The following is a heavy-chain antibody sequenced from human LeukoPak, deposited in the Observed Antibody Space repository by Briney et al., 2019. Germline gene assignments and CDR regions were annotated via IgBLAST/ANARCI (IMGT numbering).Heavy chain of an antibody. CDR3: ARVSGRITIFGVVIIPAYFDY. J-gene: IGHJ4*02. CDR2: IYYSGST. Sequence: SETLSLTCTVSGGSISSSSYYWGWIRQPPGKGLEWIGSIYYSGSTYYNPSLKSRVTISVDTSKNQFSLKLSSVTAADTAVYYCARVSGRITIFGVVIIPAYFDYWGQGTLVTVSS. V-gene: IGHV4-39*07. D-gene: IGHD3-3*01. CDR1: GGSISSSSYY.